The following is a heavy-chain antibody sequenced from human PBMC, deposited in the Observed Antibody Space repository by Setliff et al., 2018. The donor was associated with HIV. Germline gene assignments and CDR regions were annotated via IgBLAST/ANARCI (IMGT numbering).Heavy chain of an antibody. J-gene: IGHJ5*02. D-gene: IGHD5-18*01. CDR3: ARGDRGGGYNYGGCWFDP. Sequence: SETLSLTCTVSGGSISSSSYYWGWIRQPPGKGLEWIGSIYYSGSTYYNPSLKSQVSMSVDAPKNQFSLNMTSVTAADSAIYYCARGDRGGGYNYGGCWFDPWGQGTLVTVSS. CDR1: GGSISSSSYY. CDR2: IYYSGST. V-gene: IGHV4-39*07.